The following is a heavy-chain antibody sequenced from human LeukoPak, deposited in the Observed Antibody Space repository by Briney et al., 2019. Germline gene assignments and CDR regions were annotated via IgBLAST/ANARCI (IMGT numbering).Heavy chain of an antibody. V-gene: IGHV3-48*04. CDR2: ISSSSTTR. Sequence: PGGSLRLSCAASGFTFSSYSMNWVRQAPGKGLEWVSYISSSSTTRYYADSLKGRFTISRDNAKNSLYLQMNSLRAEDTAVYYCASGGNPYYFDYWGQGTLVTVSS. CDR3: ASGGNPYYFDY. CDR1: GFTFSSYS. D-gene: IGHD4-23*01. J-gene: IGHJ4*02.